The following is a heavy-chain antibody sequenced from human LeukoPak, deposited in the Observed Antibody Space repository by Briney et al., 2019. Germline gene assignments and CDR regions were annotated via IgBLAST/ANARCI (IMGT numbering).Heavy chain of an antibody. CDR1: GGSISIYF. J-gene: IGHJ5*02. Sequence: PSETLSLTCIVSGGSISIYFWSWIRQPAGKGLEWIGRIYSSGSTNYNPSLKSRVTISVDTSKNQFSLKLSSVTAADTAVYYCARGRTGDWFDPWGQGTLVTVSS. CDR3: ARGRTGDWFDP. D-gene: IGHD1-26*01. CDR2: IYSSGST. V-gene: IGHV4-4*07.